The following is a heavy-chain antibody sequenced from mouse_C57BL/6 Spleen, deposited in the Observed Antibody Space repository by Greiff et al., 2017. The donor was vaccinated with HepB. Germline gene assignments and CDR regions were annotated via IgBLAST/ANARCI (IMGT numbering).Heavy chain of an antibody. CDR3: AGEGLTGYFDY. Sequence: EVKLVESGPGMVKPSQSLSLTCTVTGYSITSGYDWHWIRHFPGNKLEWMGYISYSGSTNYNPSLKSRISITHDTSKNHFFLKLNSVTTEDTATYYCAGEGLTGYFDYWGQGTTLTVSS. CDR1: GYSITSGYD. J-gene: IGHJ2*01. V-gene: IGHV3-1*01. D-gene: IGHD4-1*01. CDR2: ISYSGST.